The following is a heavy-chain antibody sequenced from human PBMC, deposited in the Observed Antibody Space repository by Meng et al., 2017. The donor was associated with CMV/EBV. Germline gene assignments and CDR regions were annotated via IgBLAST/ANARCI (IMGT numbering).Heavy chain of an antibody. V-gene: IGHV1-8*01. CDR1: GYTFTSYD. CDR3: ARGGWLQSYYYYYGMDV. J-gene: IGHJ6*02. Sequence: ASVQVSCKASGYTFTSYDINWVRQATGQGREWMGWMNPNSGNTGYAQKFQGRVTMTRNTSISTAYMELSSLRSEDTAVYYCARGGWLQSYYYYYGMDVWGQGTTVTVSS. D-gene: IGHD5-24*01. CDR2: MNPNSGNT.